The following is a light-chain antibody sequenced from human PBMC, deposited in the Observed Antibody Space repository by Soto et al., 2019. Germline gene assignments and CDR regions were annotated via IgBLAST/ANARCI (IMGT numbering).Light chain of an antibody. CDR2: GAS. J-gene: IGKJ1*01. V-gene: IGKV3-20*01. CDR3: HQYATSPRT. Sequence: IVLTQSPGTLSLSPGERATLSCRASQSFGSGYLALAWYQQKPGQSPRLLIHGASSRATGIPDRFSGSGSGTDFTLTISRLEPEDSAVYYCHQYATSPRTFGLGTKVETK. CDR1: QSFGSGY.